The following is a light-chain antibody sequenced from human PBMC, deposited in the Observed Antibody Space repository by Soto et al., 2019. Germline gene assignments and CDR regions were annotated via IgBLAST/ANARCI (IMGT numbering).Light chain of an antibody. Sequence: EIVMTQSPATLSVSPGERATLSCRASQSVSSNLAWYQQKPGQAPRLLIYGASTRATGIPARFSGSGSGTEFTLTISSLQSEDFADYYGQQYNNWPRIFGQGTKADIK. J-gene: IGKJ1*01. V-gene: IGKV3-15*01. CDR1: QSVSSN. CDR2: GAS. CDR3: QQYNNWPRI.